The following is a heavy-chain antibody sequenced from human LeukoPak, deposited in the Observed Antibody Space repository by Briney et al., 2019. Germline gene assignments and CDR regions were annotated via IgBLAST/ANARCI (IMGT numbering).Heavy chain of an antibody. CDR3: ARAGRDGYNFYLDY. CDR1: GGSISSYY. V-gene: IGHV4-59*01. Sequence: PSETLSLTCTVSGGSISSYYWSWIRQPPGKGLEWIGYIYYSGSTNYNPSLKSRVTISVDTSKNQFSLKLSSVTAADTAVYYCARAGRDGYNFYLDYWGQGTLVTVSS. D-gene: IGHD5-24*01. CDR2: IYYSGST. J-gene: IGHJ4*02.